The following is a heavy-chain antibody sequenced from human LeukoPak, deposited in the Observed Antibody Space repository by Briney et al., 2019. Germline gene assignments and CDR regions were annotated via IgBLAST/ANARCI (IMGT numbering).Heavy chain of an antibody. CDR1: GYTVTSYD. Sequence: ASGKVSCKASGYTVTSYDINWVRQATGQGLEWMGWVNPNSGNTGYAQKFQGRVTMTRNTSIRTAYMELSSLGSKDTAVYYCARGGYYGSGSYYTIDSWGQGTLVTVSS. J-gene: IGHJ4*02. D-gene: IGHD3-10*01. CDR3: ARGGYYGSGSYYTIDS. V-gene: IGHV1-8*01. CDR2: VNPNSGNT.